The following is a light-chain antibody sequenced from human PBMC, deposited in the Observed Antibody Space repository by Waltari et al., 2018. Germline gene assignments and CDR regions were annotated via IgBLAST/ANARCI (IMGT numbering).Light chain of an antibody. J-gene: IGLJ2*01. Sequence: QSVLTQPPSVSAAPGQKVTISCSGSISNIGNYYVSWYHQLPGAAPKLLIYDNNKRPPGIPDRFSASKSGTSATLGITGLQIGYEADYYCATWDNSLYEVVFGGGTKLTVL. CDR2: DNN. CDR3: ATWDNSLYEVV. V-gene: IGLV1-51*01. CDR1: ISNIGNYY.